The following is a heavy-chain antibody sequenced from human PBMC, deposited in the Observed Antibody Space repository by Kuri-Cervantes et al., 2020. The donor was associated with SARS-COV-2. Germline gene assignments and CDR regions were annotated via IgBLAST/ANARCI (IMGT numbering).Heavy chain of an antibody. CDR3: ARATLTLNFGY. CDR1: GGSISNGGYS. Sequence: LRLSCAVSGGSISNGGYSWIWIRQPPGKGLEYIGYIFHSGTAYYNPSLKSRVAMSADRSKNQCSLNLRSVAAADTAVYYCARATLTLNFGYWGPGALVTVSS. CDR2: IFHSGTA. J-gene: IGHJ4*02. D-gene: IGHD3-16*01. V-gene: IGHV4-30-2*01.